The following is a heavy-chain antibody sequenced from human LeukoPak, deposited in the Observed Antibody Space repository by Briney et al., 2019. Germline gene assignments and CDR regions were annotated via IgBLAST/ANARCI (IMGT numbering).Heavy chain of an antibody. J-gene: IGHJ1*01. Sequence: PGGSLRLSCAASGFTVSSNYMTWVRQAPGKGLEWVSVMYSDGSTDHADSVKGRFTISRDNSKNTLYLQMNSLRAEDTAVYYCADSSGYYYVSEYFQHWGQGTLVTVSS. D-gene: IGHD3-22*01. CDR3: ADSSGYYYVSEYFQH. CDR2: MYSDGST. V-gene: IGHV3-53*01. CDR1: GFTVSSNY.